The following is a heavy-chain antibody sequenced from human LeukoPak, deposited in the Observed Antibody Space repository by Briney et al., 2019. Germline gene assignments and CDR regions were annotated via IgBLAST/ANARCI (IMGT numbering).Heavy chain of an antibody. CDR3: ARGDPIRRGVDTRVVP. J-gene: IGHJ5*02. CDR2: INPNSGGT. V-gene: IGHV1-2*04. Sequence: ASLKVSCKASGYTFTGYYMHWVRQAPGQGLEWMGWINPNSGGTNYAQKFQGWVTMTRDTSISTAYMELSRLRSDDTAVYYCARGDPIRRGVDTRVVPWGQGTLVTVSS. D-gene: IGHD5-12*01. CDR1: GYTFTGYY.